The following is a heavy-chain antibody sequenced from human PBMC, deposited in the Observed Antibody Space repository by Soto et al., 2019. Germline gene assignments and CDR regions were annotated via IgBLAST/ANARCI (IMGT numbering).Heavy chain of an antibody. J-gene: IGHJ4*02. D-gene: IGHD2-15*01. V-gene: IGHV3-23*01. CDR1: GFTFSSYA. CDR3: AKDYHCSGGSCYSFRGVY. CDR2: ISGSGGST. Sequence: GVSLRLSCAASGFTFSSYAMSWVRQAPGKGLEWVSAISGSGGSTYYADSVKGRFTISRDNSKNTLYLQMNSLRAEDTAVYYCAKDYHCSGGSCYSFRGVYWGQGTLVTVSS.